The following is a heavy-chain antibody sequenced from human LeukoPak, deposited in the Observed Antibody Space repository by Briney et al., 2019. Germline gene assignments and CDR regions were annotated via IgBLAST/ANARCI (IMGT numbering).Heavy chain of an antibody. CDR2: LYYSGST. V-gene: IGHV4-59*08. Sequence: SETLSLTCTVSGASISSHYWSWIRQPPGKGLEWIGYLYYSGSTNYNPSLKSRVTISVDTSKNQFSLKLSSVTAADTAVYYCARHTSDGYGPAPYGFDIWGQGTLVTVSS. J-gene: IGHJ4*02. D-gene: IGHD3-10*01. CDR3: ARHTSDGYGPAPYGFDI. CDR1: GASISSHY.